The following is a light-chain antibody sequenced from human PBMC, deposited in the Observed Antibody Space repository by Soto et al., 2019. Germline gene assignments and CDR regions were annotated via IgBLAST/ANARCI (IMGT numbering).Light chain of an antibody. CDR1: SSNNGSNT. CDR3: AAWDVSLNGLV. V-gene: IGLV1-44*01. Sequence: QSVLTQPPSASGTPGQRVTISCSGSSSNNGSNTVNWYQQLPGTAPKLLIYNNNQRPSGVPDRVSGSKSGTSASLAVSGLQSEDESDYYCAAWDVSLNGLVFGAGTKVTVL. J-gene: IGLJ1*01. CDR2: NNN.